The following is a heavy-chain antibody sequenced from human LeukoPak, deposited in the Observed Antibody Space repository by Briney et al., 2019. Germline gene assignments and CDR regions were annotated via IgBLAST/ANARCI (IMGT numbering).Heavy chain of an antibody. Sequence: GGSLRLSCAASGFTFSSYNMNWVRQAPGKGLEWISYISSSINTIYYADSVKGRFTISRDNAKNSLYLQMNSLRAEDTAVYYCAATEWGVLYYFDYWGQGTLVTVSS. CDR2: ISSSINTI. V-gene: IGHV3-48*04. D-gene: IGHD3-16*01. J-gene: IGHJ4*02. CDR1: GFTFSSYN. CDR3: AATEWGVLYYFDY.